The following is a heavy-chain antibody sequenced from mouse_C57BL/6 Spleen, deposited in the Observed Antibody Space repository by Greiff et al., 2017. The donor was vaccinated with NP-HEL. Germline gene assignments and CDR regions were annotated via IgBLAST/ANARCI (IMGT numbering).Heavy chain of an antibody. CDR2: IDPATGGT. CDR1: GYTFTDYE. Sequence: QVQLQQSGAELVRPGASVTLSCKASGYTFTDYEMHWVKQTPVHGLEWIGAIDPATGGTAYNQKFKGKAILTADKSSSTAYMELRSLTSEDSAVYYCTKFYYGNYGFADWGQGTLVTVSA. J-gene: IGHJ3*01. V-gene: IGHV1-15*01. D-gene: IGHD2-1*01. CDR3: TKFYYGNYGFAD.